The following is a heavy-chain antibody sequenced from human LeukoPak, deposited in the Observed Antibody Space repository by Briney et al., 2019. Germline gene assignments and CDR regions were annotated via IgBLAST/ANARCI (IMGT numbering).Heavy chain of an antibody. Sequence: PGGSLRLSCAASGFTFSSYSMNWVRQAPGKGLEWVSSISSSSSYIYYADSVKGRFTISRDNAKNSLYLQMNSLRAEDTAVYYCAKDYYDSSGYYYVGAFDIWGQGTMVTVSS. D-gene: IGHD3-22*01. CDR2: ISSSSSYI. CDR3: AKDYYDSSGYYYVGAFDI. J-gene: IGHJ3*02. CDR1: GFTFSSYS. V-gene: IGHV3-21*01.